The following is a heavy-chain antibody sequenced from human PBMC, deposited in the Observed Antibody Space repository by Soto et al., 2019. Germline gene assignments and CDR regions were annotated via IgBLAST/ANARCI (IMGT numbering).Heavy chain of an antibody. CDR3: AKDQGDGYNPFDY. D-gene: IGHD5-12*01. CDR2: ISSSSSYI. J-gene: IGHJ4*02. CDR1: GFTFSSYS. V-gene: IGHV3-21*01. Sequence: PGGSLRLSCAASGFTFSSYSMNWVRQAPGKGLEWVSSISSSSSYIYYADSVKGRFTISRDNSKNTLYLQMNSLRAEDTAVYYCAKDQGDGYNPFDYWGQGTLVTVSS.